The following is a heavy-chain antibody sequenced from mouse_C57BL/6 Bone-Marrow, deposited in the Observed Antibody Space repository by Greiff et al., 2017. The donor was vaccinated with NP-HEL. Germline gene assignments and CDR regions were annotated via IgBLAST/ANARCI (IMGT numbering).Heavy chain of an antibody. V-gene: IGHV1-77*01. D-gene: IGHD1-1*01. CDR3: ARDYYGSSEGWFAY. CDR1: GYTFTDYY. Sequence: QVHVKQSGAELVKPGASVKISCKASGYTFTDYYINWVKQRPGQGLAWIGKIGPGSGSTYYNEKFKGKATLTADKSSSTAYMQLSSLTSEDSAVYFCARDYYGSSEGWFAYWGQGTLVTVSA. J-gene: IGHJ3*01. CDR2: IGPGSGST.